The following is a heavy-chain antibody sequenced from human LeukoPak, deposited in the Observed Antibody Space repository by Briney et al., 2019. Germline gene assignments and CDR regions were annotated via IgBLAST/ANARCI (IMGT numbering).Heavy chain of an antibody. CDR2: INPNSGDT. D-gene: IGHD6-19*01. CDR3: ARGEQWLTRY. CDR1: GYSFTDYY. V-gene: IGHV1-2*02. J-gene: IGHJ4*02. Sequence: VASVKVSCKASGYSFTDYYIHWVRQAPGQGLEWMGWINPNSGDTNYAQNLHGRVTMPRDWSINTAYLEVSSLKSDDTVVFYCARGEQWLTRYWGQGTLVTVSS.